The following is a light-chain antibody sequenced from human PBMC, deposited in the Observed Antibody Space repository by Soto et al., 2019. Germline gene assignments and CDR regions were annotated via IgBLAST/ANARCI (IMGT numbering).Light chain of an antibody. CDR1: SSNIGNNA. Sequence: QSVLTQPPSVSEAPRQRVTISCSGSSSNIGNNAVNWYQQLPGKAPKLLIYYDDLLPSGVSDRFSGYKSGTSASLAISGLQSEDEADYYCAACDDSMNGVVFVGGTQLTVL. CDR3: AACDDSMNGVV. V-gene: IGLV1-36*01. J-gene: IGLJ2*01. CDR2: YDD.